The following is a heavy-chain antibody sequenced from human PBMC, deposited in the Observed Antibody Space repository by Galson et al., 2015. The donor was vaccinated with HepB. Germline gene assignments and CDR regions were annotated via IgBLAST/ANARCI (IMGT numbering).Heavy chain of an antibody. CDR2: IIPIFGTA. Sequence: SVKVSCKASGGTFSSYAISWVRQAPGQGLEWMGGIIPIFGTANYAQKFQGRVTITADESTSTAYMELSSLRSEDTAVYYCARGVDYYDSSAAEGDAFDIWGQGTMVTVSS. J-gene: IGHJ3*02. CDR3: ARGVDYYDSSAAEGDAFDI. D-gene: IGHD3-22*01. CDR1: GGTFSSYA. V-gene: IGHV1-69*13.